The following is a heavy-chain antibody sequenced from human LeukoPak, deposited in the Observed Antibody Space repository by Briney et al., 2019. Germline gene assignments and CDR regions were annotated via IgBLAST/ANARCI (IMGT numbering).Heavy chain of an antibody. CDR2: ISGGGEDT. D-gene: IGHD1-1*01. CDR3: AKPRAMTTGVGRYFDL. J-gene: IGHJ2*01. V-gene: IGHV3-23*01. CDR1: EFTFSSYG. Sequence: GGSLRLSCAASEFTFSSYGMHWVRQAPGKGLEWVSAISGGGEDTYYPDSVKGRFTISRDNSKNTLYLQMNSLRVEDTAIYYCAKPRAMTTGVGRYFDLWGRGTLVTVSS.